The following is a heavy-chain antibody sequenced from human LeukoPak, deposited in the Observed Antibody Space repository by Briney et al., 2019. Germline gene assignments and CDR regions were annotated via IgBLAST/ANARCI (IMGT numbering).Heavy chain of an antibody. D-gene: IGHD3-22*01. J-gene: IGHJ4*02. CDR1: AFIFSNYS. V-gene: IGHV3-33*08. CDR2: IWYDGSNK. Sequence: GGSLRLSCAASAFIFSNYSMNWVRQAPGKGLEWVAVIWYDGSNKYYADSVKGRFTISRDNSKNTLYLEMNSLRAEDTAVYYCARDYYYDSSGYWDYYFDYWGQGTLVSVSS. CDR3: ARDYYYDSSGYWDYYFDY.